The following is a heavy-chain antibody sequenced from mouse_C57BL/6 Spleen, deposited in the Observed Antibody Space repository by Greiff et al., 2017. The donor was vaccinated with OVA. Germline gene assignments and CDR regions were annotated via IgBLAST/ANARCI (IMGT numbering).Heavy chain of an antibody. CDR3: ARDLRQLRLPYYFDY. CDR1: GYTFTDYY. CDR2: INPNNGGT. J-gene: IGHJ2*01. V-gene: IGHV1-26*01. Sequence: EVQLQQSGPELVKPGASVKISCKASGYTFTDYYMNWVKQSHGKSLEWIGDINPNNGGTSYNQKFKGKATLTVDKSSSTAYMELRSLTSEDSAVYYCARDLRQLRLPYYFDYWGQGTTLTVSS. D-gene: IGHD3-2*02.